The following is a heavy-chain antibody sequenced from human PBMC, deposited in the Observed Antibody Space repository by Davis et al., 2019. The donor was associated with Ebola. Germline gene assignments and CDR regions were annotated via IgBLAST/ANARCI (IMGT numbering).Heavy chain of an antibody. CDR2: NSASGGST. J-gene: IGHJ4*02. CDR1: GFTFSSYA. V-gene: IGHV3-23*01. D-gene: IGHD5-18*01. CDR3: AKFVDTAMVTRRNKYYYFDY. Sequence: GESLKISCAASGFTFSSYAMSWVRQAPGKGLEWVSVNSASGGSTYYADSVKGRFTISRDNSKNTLYLQMNSLRAEDTAVYYCAKFVDTAMVTRRNKYYYFDYWGQRTLVTVSS.